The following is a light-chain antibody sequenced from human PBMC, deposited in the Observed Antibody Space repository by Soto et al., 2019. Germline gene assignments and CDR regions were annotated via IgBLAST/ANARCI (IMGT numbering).Light chain of an antibody. J-gene: IGKJ4*01. Sequence: EIVLTQSPGTLSLSPGERATLSCRASQSVSSSYLAWYQQKPGQAPRLLIYGASSRATGIPDRFSGSGSGTDFTLTISRLEPEDFAVYYCQQSGSSQLTFGGGTKVEIK. CDR3: QQSGSSQLT. V-gene: IGKV3-20*01. CDR2: GAS. CDR1: QSVSSSY.